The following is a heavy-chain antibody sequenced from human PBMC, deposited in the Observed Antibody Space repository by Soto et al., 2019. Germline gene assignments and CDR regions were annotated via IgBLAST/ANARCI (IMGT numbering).Heavy chain of an antibody. CDR2: MNPNVGSR. D-gene: IGHD3-10*01. CDR3: ARSSGGVLGIIIEGYNGLAP. V-gene: IGHV1-46*01. J-gene: IGHJ5*02. CDR1: ADTFISYF. Sequence: ASVKVSCKAPADTFISYFIHWVRQAPGHGLERVVIMNPNVGSRNCGQQFQGRITMPTDTSTNTVNMELRMLIYEDTAVYYCARSSGGVLGIIIEGYNGLAPWGQGSLVTVSS.